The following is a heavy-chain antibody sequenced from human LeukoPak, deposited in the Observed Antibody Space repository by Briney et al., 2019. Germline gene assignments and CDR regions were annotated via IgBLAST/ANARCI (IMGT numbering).Heavy chain of an antibody. CDR3: AKASLSVYSSGWYY. CDR2: ISGSGGST. CDR1: GFTFSSYA. V-gene: IGHV3-23*01. Sequence: GGSLRLSCAASGFTFSSYAMSWVRQAPGKGLEWVSAISGSGGSTYYADSVKGRFTISRDNSKNTLYLQMNSLRAEDTAVYYCAKASLSVYSSGWYYWGQGTLVTVSS. D-gene: IGHD6-19*01. J-gene: IGHJ4*02.